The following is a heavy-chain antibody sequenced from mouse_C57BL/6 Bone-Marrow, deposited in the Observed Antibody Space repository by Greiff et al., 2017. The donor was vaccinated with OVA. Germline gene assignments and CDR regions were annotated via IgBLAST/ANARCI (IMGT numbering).Heavy chain of an antibody. V-gene: IGHV3-8*01. D-gene: IGHD2-3*01. CDR2: ISYSGST. J-gene: IGHJ4*01. Sequence: DVQLQESGPGLAKPSQTLSLTCSVTGYSITSDYWNWIRKFPGNKLEYMGYISYSGSTYYNPSLKSRISITQDTSKNQYYLQLNSVTTEDTATYYCARGGPYDGYYVDAMDYWGQGTSVTVSS. CDR3: ARGGPYDGYYVDAMDY. CDR1: GYSITSDY.